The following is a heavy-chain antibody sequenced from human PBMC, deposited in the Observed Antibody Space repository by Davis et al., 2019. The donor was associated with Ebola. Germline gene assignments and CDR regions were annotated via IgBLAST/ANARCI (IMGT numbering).Heavy chain of an antibody. CDR3: ATYGGNSVGY. Sequence: ESLKISCAASGFTVSSNYMSWVRQAPGKGLEWVSVIYSGGSTYYADSVKGRFTISRDNSKNTLYLQMNSLRAEDTVVYYCATYGGNSVGYWGQGTLVTVSS. D-gene: IGHD4-23*01. V-gene: IGHV3-53*01. J-gene: IGHJ4*02. CDR1: GFTVSSNY. CDR2: IYSGGST.